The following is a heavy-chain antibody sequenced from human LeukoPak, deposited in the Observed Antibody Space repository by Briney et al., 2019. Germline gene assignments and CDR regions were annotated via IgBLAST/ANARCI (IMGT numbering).Heavy chain of an antibody. Sequence: PSETLSLTCAVYGGSFSGYYWGWIRQPPGKGLEWIGEINHSGSTNYNPSLKSRVTISVDTSKNQFSLKLSSVTAADTAVYYCARGGAPYYYYGMDVWGQGTTVTVSS. CDR2: INHSGST. CDR1: GGSFSGYY. J-gene: IGHJ6*02. V-gene: IGHV4-34*01. D-gene: IGHD3-10*01. CDR3: ARGGAPYYYYGMDV.